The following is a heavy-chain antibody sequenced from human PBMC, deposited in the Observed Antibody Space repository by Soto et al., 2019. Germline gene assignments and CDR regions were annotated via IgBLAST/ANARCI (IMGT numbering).Heavy chain of an antibody. V-gene: IGHV1-69*01. CDR3: ARDPPNYYDSSGYYGYYYGMDV. Sequence: QVQLVQSGAEVKKPGSSVKVSCKASGGTFSSYAISWVRQAPGQGLEWMGGIIPIFGTANYAQKFQGRVTMTADESTSTAYTELSSLGSEDTAVYYCARDPPNYYDSSGYYGYYYGMDVWGQGTTVTVS. CDR2: IIPIFGTA. CDR1: GGTFSSYA. J-gene: IGHJ6*02. D-gene: IGHD3-22*01.